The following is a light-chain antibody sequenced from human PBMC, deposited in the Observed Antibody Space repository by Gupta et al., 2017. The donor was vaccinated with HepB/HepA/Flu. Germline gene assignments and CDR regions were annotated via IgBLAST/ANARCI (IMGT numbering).Light chain of an antibody. CDR3: MQASQLPYT. CDR1: QGLVHNDGNTY. CDR2: KVS. V-gene: IGKV2-24*01. J-gene: IGKJ2*01. Sequence: DIVMTQTSLSSPVTLGQPASISCRSNQGLVHNDGNTYLNWLHQRPGQPPRLLIYKVSSRFSGVPDRFSGSGAGTEFTLKISRVEAEDVGVYYCMQASQLPYTLGQGTKLEIK.